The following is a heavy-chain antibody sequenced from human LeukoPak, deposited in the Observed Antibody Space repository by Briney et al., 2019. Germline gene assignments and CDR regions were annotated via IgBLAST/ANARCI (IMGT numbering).Heavy chain of an antibody. CDR3: ARGESSYCSGGCYFAS. V-gene: IGHV4-59*12. J-gene: IGHJ5*01. CDR2: IYYSGST. Sequence: SETLSLTCTVSGGSISSYYWSWIRQPPGKGLEWIGYIYYSGSTNYNPSLKSRVTISVDTSKNQFSLKLSSVTAADTAMYYCARGESSYCSGGCYFASWGQGTLVTISS. CDR1: GGSISSYY. D-gene: IGHD2-21*02.